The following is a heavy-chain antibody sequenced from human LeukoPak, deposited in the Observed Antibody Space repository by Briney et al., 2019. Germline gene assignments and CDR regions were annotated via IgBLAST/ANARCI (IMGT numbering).Heavy chain of an antibody. V-gene: IGHV4-31*03. CDR3: AGRDGYNYYGY. D-gene: IGHD5-24*01. CDR1: GGSISGGGYY. J-gene: IGHJ4*02. CDR2: IYNSGST. Sequence: SETLSLTCTVSGGSISGGGYYWSWIRQHPGKGLEWIGYIYNSGSTYSNPSLKSRVSISVDTSKNQFSLKLSSVTAADTAVYYCAGRDGYNYYGYWGQGTLVTVSS.